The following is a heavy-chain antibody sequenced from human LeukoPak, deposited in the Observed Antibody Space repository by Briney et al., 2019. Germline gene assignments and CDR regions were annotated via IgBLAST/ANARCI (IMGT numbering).Heavy chain of an antibody. D-gene: IGHD2-2*01. J-gene: IGHJ6*03. Sequence: PSETLSLTCTVSGGSISGYYWSWIRQPPGKGLEWIGEINHSGSTNYNPSLKSRVTISVDTSKNQFSLKLSSVTAADTAVYYCASLVVVPAAHTPHYYYYYMDVWGKGTTVTVSS. CDR3: ASLVVVPAAHTPHYYYYYMDV. CDR2: INHSGST. CDR1: GGSISGYY. V-gene: IGHV4-34*01.